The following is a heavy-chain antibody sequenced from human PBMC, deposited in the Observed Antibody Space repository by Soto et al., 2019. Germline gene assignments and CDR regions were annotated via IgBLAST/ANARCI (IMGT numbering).Heavy chain of an antibody. Sequence: ASVKVSCKASGYTFTGYYMHWVRQAPGQGLEWMGWINPNSGGTNYAQKFQGWVTMTRDTSISTAYMELSRLRSDDTAVYYCAREMEPHYYGSGSYGMDVWGQGTTVTVSS. J-gene: IGHJ6*02. CDR1: GYTFTGYY. V-gene: IGHV1-2*04. CDR2: INPNSGGT. D-gene: IGHD3-10*01. CDR3: AREMEPHYYGSGSYGMDV.